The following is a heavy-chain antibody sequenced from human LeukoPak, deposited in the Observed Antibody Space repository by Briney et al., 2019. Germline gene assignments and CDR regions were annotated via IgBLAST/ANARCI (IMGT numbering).Heavy chain of an antibody. J-gene: IGHJ5*02. CDR2: IYYTGST. CDR1: GGSISGSSYY. D-gene: IGHD1-26*01. CDR3: ARGSPYAS. V-gene: IGHV4-39*01. Sequence: SETLSLTCTVSGGSISGSSYYWGWIRLPPGKGLEWIGRIYYTGSTYYNPSLKSRVTLSVDTSQNQFSLKLASVTAADTAVYYCARGSPYASWGQGTLVTVSS.